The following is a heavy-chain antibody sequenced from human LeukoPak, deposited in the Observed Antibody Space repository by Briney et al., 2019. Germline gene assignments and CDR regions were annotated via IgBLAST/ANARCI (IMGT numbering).Heavy chain of an antibody. CDR2: INPSGGST. Sequence: ASVKVSCKASGYTFTSYYMHWVRQAPGQGLEWMGIINPSGGSTSYAQKFQGRVTMTRDTSTSTVYMELSSLRSEDTAVYYCARDPMGYDILTDYCYWGQGTLVTVSS. V-gene: IGHV1-46*01. J-gene: IGHJ4*02. CDR3: ARDPMGYDILTDYCY. D-gene: IGHD3-9*01. CDR1: GYTFTSYY.